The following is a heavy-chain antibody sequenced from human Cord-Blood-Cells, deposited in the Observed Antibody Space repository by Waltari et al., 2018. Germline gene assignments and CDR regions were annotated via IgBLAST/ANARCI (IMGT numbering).Heavy chain of an antibody. CDR2: IYYSGST. J-gene: IGHJ4*02. Sequence: QLQLQESGPGLVKPSETLSLTCTVSGVSISSIRYYWGWIRQPPGKGLEWIGSIYYSGSTYYNPSLKSRVTISVDTSKNQFSLKLSCVTAADTAVYYCARRCSSTSCYFRVDYWGQGTLVTVSS. V-gene: IGHV4-39*01. CDR1: GVSISSIRYY. D-gene: IGHD2-2*01. CDR3: ARRCSSTSCYFRVDY.